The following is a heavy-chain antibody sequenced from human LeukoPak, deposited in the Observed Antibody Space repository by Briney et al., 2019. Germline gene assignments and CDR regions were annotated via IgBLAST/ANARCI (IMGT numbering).Heavy chain of an antibody. D-gene: IGHD3-16*01. Sequence: GASVKVSCKPSGYSFTRNGISWVRQAPGQGVEWMAWISANSGNTNYAQNFQDRVTLTTDTSTSTAYMELRSLRSDDTAVYYCARDVNYAFDYWGQGTLVTVSS. CDR1: GYSFTRNG. CDR2: ISANSGNT. V-gene: IGHV1-18*01. CDR3: ARDVNYAFDY. J-gene: IGHJ4*02.